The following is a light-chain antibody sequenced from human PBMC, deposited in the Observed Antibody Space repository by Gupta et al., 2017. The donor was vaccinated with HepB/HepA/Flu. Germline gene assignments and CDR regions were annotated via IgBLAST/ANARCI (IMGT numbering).Light chain of an antibody. CDR3: QQYGSSSFT. CDR1: QSVSSSY. Sequence: EFVLTQFPGPLFLPQGERATLSCRASQSVSSSYLAWYQQKPGQAPRLLIYGASSRATGIPDRFSGSGSGTDFTLTISRLEPEDFAVYYCQQYGSSSFTFGPGTKVDIK. CDR2: GAS. V-gene: IGKV3-20*01. J-gene: IGKJ3*01.